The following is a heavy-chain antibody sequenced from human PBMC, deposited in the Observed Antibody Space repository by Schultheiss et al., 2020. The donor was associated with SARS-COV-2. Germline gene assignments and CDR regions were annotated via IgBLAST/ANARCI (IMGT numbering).Heavy chain of an antibody. CDR3: ASAQLVGYGMDV. Sequence: ASVKVSFKASGYTFTGYYMHWVRQAPGQGLEWMGRINPNSGGTNYAQKFQGRVTMTRDTSISTAYMELSRLRSDDTAVYYCASAQLVGYGMDVWGQGTTVTVSS. J-gene: IGHJ6*02. D-gene: IGHD6-6*01. CDR2: INPNSGGT. CDR1: GYTFTGYY. V-gene: IGHV1-2*06.